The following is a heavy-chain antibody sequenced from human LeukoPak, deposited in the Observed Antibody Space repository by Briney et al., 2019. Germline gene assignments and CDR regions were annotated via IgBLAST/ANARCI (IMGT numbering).Heavy chain of an antibody. CDR3: ARGGGIYGLWDY. D-gene: IGHD1-26*01. J-gene: IGHJ4*02. CDR2: IYSDGSSY. Sequence: GGSLRLFCAASGFTFSSYWMHWVRQAPGKGLVWVSRIYSDGSSYTADSVKGRFTISRDNAKDTLYLQMNSLRVEDTAVYYCARGGGIYGLWDYWGQGTLVTVSS. V-gene: IGHV3-74*03. CDR1: GFTFSSYW.